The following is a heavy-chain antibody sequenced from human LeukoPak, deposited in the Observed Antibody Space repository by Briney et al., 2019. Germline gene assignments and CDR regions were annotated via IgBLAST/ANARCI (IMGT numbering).Heavy chain of an antibody. CDR2: IIPIFGTA. CDR3: ARQSIAAAGDIDY. V-gene: IGHV1-69*06. D-gene: IGHD6-13*01. Sequence: SVKVSCKASGGTFNSYAISWVRQAPGQGLEWMGGIIPIFGTANYAQKFQGRVTITADKSTSTAYMELSSLRSEDTAVYYCARQSIAAAGDIDYWGQGTLVTVSS. CDR1: GGTFNSYA. J-gene: IGHJ4*02.